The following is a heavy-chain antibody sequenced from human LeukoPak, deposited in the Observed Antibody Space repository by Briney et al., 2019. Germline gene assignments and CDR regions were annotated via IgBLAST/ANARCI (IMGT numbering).Heavy chain of an antibody. Sequence: PGGSLRLSCAASGFTFSSYWMSWVRQAPGKGLEWVANIKQDGSEKYYVDSVKGRFTISRDNAKNSLYLQMNSLRAEDTAVYYCARDKGVVTTNFDYWGQGTLVTDSS. J-gene: IGHJ4*02. CDR1: GFTFSSYW. D-gene: IGHD3-3*01. CDR3: ARDKGVVTTNFDY. V-gene: IGHV3-7*01. CDR2: IKQDGSEK.